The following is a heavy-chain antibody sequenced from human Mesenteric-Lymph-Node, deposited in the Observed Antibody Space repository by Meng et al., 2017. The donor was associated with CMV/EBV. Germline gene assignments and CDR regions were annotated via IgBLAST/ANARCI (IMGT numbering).Heavy chain of an antibody. CDR2: VRNINDYM. CDR1: GFTFTTYT. V-gene: IGHV3-21*06. D-gene: IGHD5-12*01. CDR3: ARVGRLAGYDVVPDK. Sequence: ESLKISCAASGFTFTTYTMTWVRQAPGKGLEWVASVRNINDYMYYADSVKGRFTISRDNAKSSLYLQMNSLRAEDTALYYCARVGRLAGYDVVPDKWGQGTLVTVSS. J-gene: IGHJ4*02.